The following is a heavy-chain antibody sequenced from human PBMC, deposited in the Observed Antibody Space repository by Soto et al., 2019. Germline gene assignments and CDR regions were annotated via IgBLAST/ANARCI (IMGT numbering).Heavy chain of an antibody. CDR3: ARGRWLRSAFDY. J-gene: IGHJ4*02. D-gene: IGHD5-12*01. CDR2: INHSGST. V-gene: IGHV4-34*01. CDR1: GGSFSGYY. Sequence: SETLSLTCAVYGGSFSGYYWSWIRQPPGKGLELIGEINHSGSTNYNPSLKSRVTISVDTSKTQFSLKLSSVTAADTAVYYCARGRWLRSAFDYWGPGTLVTVSS.